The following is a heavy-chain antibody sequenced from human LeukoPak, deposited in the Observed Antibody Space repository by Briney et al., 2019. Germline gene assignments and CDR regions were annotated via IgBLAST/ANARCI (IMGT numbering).Heavy chain of an antibody. CDR2: IYYSGST. D-gene: IGHD3-3*01. CDR3: ALAPTYYDFWSGYSASFDY. Sequence: SETLSLTCTVSGGSISSYYWSWIRQPPGKGLEWIGYIYYSGSTNYNPSLKSRVTISVDTSKNQFSLKLSSVTAADTAVYYCALAPTYYDFWSGYSASFDYWGQGTLVTVSS. J-gene: IGHJ4*02. V-gene: IGHV4-59*08. CDR1: GGSISSYY.